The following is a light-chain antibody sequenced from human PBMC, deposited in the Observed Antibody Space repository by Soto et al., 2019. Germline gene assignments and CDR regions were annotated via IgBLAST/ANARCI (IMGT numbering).Light chain of an antibody. V-gene: IGKV3-20*01. CDR2: GAS. Sequence: EIVLTQSPGTLSLSPGERATLSCRTSQSVSNNYLAWYQQKPGQAPRLLIYGASSRATGIPDRFSGSGSGTDFTLSISRPEPEDFAVYYCQQYSSLWTFGQGTKVDI. CDR1: QSVSNNY. CDR3: QQYSSLWT. J-gene: IGKJ1*01.